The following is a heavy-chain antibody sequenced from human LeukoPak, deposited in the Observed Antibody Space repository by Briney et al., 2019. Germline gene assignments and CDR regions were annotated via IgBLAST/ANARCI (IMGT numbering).Heavy chain of an antibody. CDR1: GFTFSSYA. D-gene: IGHD6-19*01. CDR2: ISGSGGSA. J-gene: IGHJ5*02. Sequence: PGGSLRLSCAASGFTFSSYAMDWVRQAPGKGLEWVSAISGSGGSAYYADSVKGRFTISRDNSKNTLYLQMNSLRAEDTAVYYCAKAISSGSRCWFDPWGQGTLVTVSS. CDR3: AKAISSGSRCWFDP. V-gene: IGHV3-23*01.